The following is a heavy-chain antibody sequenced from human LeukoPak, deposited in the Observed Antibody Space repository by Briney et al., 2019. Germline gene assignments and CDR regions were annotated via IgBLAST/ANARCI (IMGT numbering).Heavy chain of an antibody. Sequence: ASVTVSCKASGYTFTSYGISWVRQAPGQGLEWMGGISASIGNTNYAQKLQGRVTMTTDTSTSTAYMELRSLRSDDTAVYYCARRSASYCSSTSCYSIYYYYYGMDVWGQGTTVTVSS. CDR1: GYTFTSYG. D-gene: IGHD2-2*01. V-gene: IGHV1-18*01. CDR2: ISASIGNT. J-gene: IGHJ6*02. CDR3: ARRSASYCSSTSCYSIYYYYYGMDV.